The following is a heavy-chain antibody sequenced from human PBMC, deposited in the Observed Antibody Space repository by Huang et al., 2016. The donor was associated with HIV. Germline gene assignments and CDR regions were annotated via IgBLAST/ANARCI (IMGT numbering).Heavy chain of an antibody. Sequence: EVQLVESGGGLVQPGGSLRLSCAASGFTFSSYWMHWVRQVPGKGLVWVSHSKSDGSSTSYADSVKGRVTISRDNAKNTLYLQMNSLRAEDTAVYYCARGSRQGKYYYGSGTAYWGQGTLVTVSS. J-gene: IGHJ4*02. V-gene: IGHV3-74*01. CDR3: ARGSRQGKYYYGSGTAY. CDR1: GFTFSSYW. CDR2: SKSDGSST. D-gene: IGHD3-10*01.